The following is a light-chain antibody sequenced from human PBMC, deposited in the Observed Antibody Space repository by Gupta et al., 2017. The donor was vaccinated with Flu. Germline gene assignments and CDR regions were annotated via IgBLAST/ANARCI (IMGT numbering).Light chain of an antibody. V-gene: IGLV1-40*01. Sequence: VSGAPGQRVPLSCTGSSSNIGTVYDAHWYQQLPGPAPKLLIYGNNNRPSGVSDRFSGSKSGTSASLAITGLQAEDEADYYCQSYDSSLIGYVFGTGTKVTVL. CDR3: QSYDSSLIGYV. J-gene: IGLJ1*01. CDR2: GNN. CDR1: SSNIGTVYD.